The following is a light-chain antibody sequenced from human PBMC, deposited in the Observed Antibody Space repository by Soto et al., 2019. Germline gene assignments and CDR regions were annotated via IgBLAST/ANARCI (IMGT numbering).Light chain of an antibody. CDR3: TSYTSSTTRV. Sequence: QSALTQPASVSGSPGQSITISCAGTGSDVGGYNYVSWYQQHPGKAPKLLIYEVRNRPSGVSNRFSASKSANTASLTISGLQAEDEADYYCTSYTSSTTRVFGTGTKVTVL. V-gene: IGLV2-14*01. CDR2: EVR. J-gene: IGLJ1*01. CDR1: GSDVGGYNY.